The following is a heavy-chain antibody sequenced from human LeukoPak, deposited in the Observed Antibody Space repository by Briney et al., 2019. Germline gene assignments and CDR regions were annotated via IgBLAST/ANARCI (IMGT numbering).Heavy chain of an antibody. CDR3: AAGYNSR. V-gene: IGHV3-74*01. CDR2: INSDGSST. J-gene: IGHJ4*02. D-gene: IGHD5-12*01. Sequence: XHXVXXAPGKGLVWVSRINSDGSSTSYADSVKGRFTISRDNAKNTLYLQMNSLRAEDTAVYYCAAGYNSRWGQGTLVTVSS.